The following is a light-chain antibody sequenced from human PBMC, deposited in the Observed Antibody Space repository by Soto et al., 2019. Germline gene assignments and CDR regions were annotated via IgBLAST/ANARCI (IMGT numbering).Light chain of an antibody. V-gene: IGKV1-39*01. CDR3: QQSYITLFT. CDR1: QSISSY. CDR2: ATS. J-gene: IGKJ3*01. Sequence: DIQMTQSPSSLSASVGDRVTITCRASQSISSYLNWYQQKPGKAPKLLLFATSSLQSGVASRFSGSGSGTDVTLTISSLQPEDFATYYCQQSYITLFTFGPGTKVDIK.